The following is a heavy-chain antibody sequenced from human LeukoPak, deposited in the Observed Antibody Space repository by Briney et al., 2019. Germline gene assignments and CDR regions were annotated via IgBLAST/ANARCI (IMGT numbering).Heavy chain of an antibody. Sequence: GASVKVSCKASGYTFTSYGISWVRQAPGQGLEWMGWISAYNGNTNYAQKLQGRVTMTTDTSTSTAYMELRSLGSDDTAVYYCARDRYSSSWYQPFDYWGQGTLVTVSS. CDR3: ARDRYSSSWYQPFDY. CDR2: ISAYNGNT. V-gene: IGHV1-18*01. CDR1: GYTFTSYG. J-gene: IGHJ4*02. D-gene: IGHD6-13*01.